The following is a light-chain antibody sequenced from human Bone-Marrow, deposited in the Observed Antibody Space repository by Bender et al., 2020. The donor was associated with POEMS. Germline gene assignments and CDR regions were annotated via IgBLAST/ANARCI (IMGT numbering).Light chain of an antibody. Sequence: QSALTQPASVSGSPGQWITLSCTGTSSNVGIYNYVSWYQQRPGQAPKLIIYHDIKRPSGVSNRFSGSKSGNTASLTISSRQAEDEAYYYCSSYAGFTTLFGGGTTLIVL. CDR3: SSYAGFTTL. J-gene: IGLJ2*01. CDR2: HDI. CDR1: SSNVGIYNY. V-gene: IGLV2-23*01.